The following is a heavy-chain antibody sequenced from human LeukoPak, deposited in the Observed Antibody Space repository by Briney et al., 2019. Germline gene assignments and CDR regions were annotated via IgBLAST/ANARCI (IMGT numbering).Heavy chain of an antibody. Sequence: PSETLSLTCTVSGGSISSSSYYWGWIRQPPGKGLEWIGSIYYSGSTYYNPSLKSRVTISVDTSKNQFSLKLSSVTAADTAVYYCARDRGGYYYDSSGQNWFDPWGQGTLVTVSS. V-gene: IGHV4-39*07. CDR1: GGSISSSSYY. CDR2: IYYSGST. CDR3: ARDRGGYYYDSSGQNWFDP. D-gene: IGHD3-22*01. J-gene: IGHJ5*02.